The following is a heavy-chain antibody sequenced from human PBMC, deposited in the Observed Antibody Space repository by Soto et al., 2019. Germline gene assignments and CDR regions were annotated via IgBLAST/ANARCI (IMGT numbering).Heavy chain of an antibody. CDR2: ISGSGGST. J-gene: IGHJ6*02. CDR3: AAYYYDSSGSQLDYYYGMDV. Sequence: PGGSLRLSCAASGFTFSSYAMSWVRQAPGKGLEWVSAISGSGGSTYYADSVKGRFTISRDNSKNTLYLQMSSLRAEDTAVYYCAAYYYDSSGSQLDYYYGMDVWGQGTTVTVSS. D-gene: IGHD3-22*01. V-gene: IGHV3-23*01. CDR1: GFTFSSYA.